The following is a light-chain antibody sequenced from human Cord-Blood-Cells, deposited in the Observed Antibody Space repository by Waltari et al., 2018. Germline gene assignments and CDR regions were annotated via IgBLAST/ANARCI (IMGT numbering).Light chain of an antibody. CDR1: SSDVGGYNY. CDR3: SSYTSSSTSWV. J-gene: IGLJ3*02. V-gene: IGLV2-14*03. CDR2: DVS. Sequence: QSALTQPASVSGSPGQPITIPCTGTSSDVGGYNYVSWYQQHPGKAPKLMIYDVSNRPSGVSNRFSGSKSGNTASLTISGLQAEDEADYYCSSYTSSSTSWVFGGGTKLTVL.